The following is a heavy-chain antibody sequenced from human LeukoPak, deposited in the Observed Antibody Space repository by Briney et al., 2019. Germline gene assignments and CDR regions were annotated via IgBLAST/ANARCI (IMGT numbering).Heavy chain of an antibody. Sequence: GASVKVSCKASGYTFTGYYMHWVRQAPGQGLEWMGRINPNSGGTNYAQKFQGRVTMTRDTSIRTAYMELSRLRSDDTAVYYCARDLTMIVLWSSNWFDPWGQGTLVTVSS. J-gene: IGHJ5*02. D-gene: IGHD3-22*01. V-gene: IGHV1-2*06. CDR2: INPNSGGT. CDR3: ARDLTMIVLWSSNWFDP. CDR1: GYTFTGYY.